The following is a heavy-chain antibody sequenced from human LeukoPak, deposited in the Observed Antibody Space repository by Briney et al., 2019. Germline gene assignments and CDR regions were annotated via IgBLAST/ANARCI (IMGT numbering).Heavy chain of an antibody. CDR3: VKGAASGLPDCFDY. J-gene: IGHJ4*02. D-gene: IGHD3-3*01. CDR2: ISGSGGST. CDR1: GFTFSSYA. Sequence: GGSLRLSCAASGFTFSSYAMSWVRQAPGKGLEWVSAISGSGGSTYYADSVKGRFTMSRDNAKNSLYLQMNSLRAEDTAFYYCVKGAASGLPDCFDYWGQGTLVTVSS. V-gene: IGHV3-23*01.